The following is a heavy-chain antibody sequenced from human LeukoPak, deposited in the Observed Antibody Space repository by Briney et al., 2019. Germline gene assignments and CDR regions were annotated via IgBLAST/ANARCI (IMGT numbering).Heavy chain of an antibody. V-gene: IGHV3-23*01. D-gene: IGHD2-15*01. CDR1: GFTFSSYA. Sequence: PGGSLRLSCAASGFTFSSYAMSWVRQAPGKGLEWVSAISGSGGSTYYADFVKGRFTISRDNSKNTLYLQMNSLRAEDTAVYYCAKGRDMPYYYYMDVWGKGTTVTVSS. CDR3: AKGRDMPYYYYMDV. CDR2: ISGSGGST. J-gene: IGHJ6*03.